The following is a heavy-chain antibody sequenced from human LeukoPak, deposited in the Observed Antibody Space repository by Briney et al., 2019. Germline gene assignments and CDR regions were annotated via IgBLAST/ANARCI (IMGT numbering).Heavy chain of an antibody. V-gene: IGHV4-59*01. J-gene: IGHJ4*02. Sequence: SETLSLTCTVSGVSISNYYWSWIRQPPGKGLEWIGYIYYSGSTNYNPSLKSRVTISGDTSKNQFSLKVSSVTAADTAVYYCARVKAAGYLSFDYWGQGTLVTVSS. CDR3: ARVKAAGYLSFDY. CDR1: GVSISNYY. D-gene: IGHD6-13*01. CDR2: IYYSGST.